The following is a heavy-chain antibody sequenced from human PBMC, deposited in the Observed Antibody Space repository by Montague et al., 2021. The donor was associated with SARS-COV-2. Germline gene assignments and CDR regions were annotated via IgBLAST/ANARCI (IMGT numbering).Heavy chain of an antibody. CDR1: GGSISSSSYY. V-gene: IGHV4-39*01. J-gene: IGHJ5*02. Sequence: SETLSLTCTVSGGSISSSSYYWGWIRQPPGKGLEWIGSIYYSGSTYYNPSLKSRVTISVDTSKNQFSLKLSSVTAADTAVYYCARQEYYYDRSGYGRTDWFDPWGQGTLVTVSS. CDR3: ARQEYYYDRSGYGRTDWFDP. CDR2: IYYSGST. D-gene: IGHD3-22*01.